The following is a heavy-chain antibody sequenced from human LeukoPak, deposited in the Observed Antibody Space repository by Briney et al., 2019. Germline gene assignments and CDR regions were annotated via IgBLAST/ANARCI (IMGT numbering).Heavy chain of an antibody. CDR2: ISSSSSTI. Sequence: PGGSLRLSCAASGFTFSSYSMAWVRQAPGKGLEWVSFISSSSSTIYYEDSVKGRFTISRDNAKNSLYLQMNSLRAEDTAVYYCARTYYYGSGSYGYFDYWGQGTLVTVSS. D-gene: IGHD3-10*01. V-gene: IGHV3-48*04. J-gene: IGHJ4*02. CDR3: ARTYYYGSGSYGYFDY. CDR1: GFTFSSYS.